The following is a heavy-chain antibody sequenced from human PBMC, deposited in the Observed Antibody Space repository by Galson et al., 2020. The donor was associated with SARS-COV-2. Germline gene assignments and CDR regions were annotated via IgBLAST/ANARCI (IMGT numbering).Heavy chain of an antibody. CDR2: IYYSGST. J-gene: IGHJ2*01. CDR3: ARRHYGSGRLYWYFDL. D-gene: IGHD3-10*01. Sequence: SETLSLTCTVSGDSISYYYWSWIRQPPGKGLEWIGYIYYSGSTNYNPSLKSRVTISVDTSKNQFSLKLSSVTAADTAVYYCARRHYGSGRLYWYFDLWGRGTLGTVSS. V-gene: IGHV4-59*08. CDR1: GDSISYYY.